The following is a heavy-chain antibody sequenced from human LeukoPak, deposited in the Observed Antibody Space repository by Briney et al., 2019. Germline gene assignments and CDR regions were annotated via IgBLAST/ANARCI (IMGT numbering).Heavy chain of an antibody. CDR1: GFSFSSYW. J-gene: IGHJ1*01. V-gene: IGHV3-74*01. CDR3: ARAPSEIGGYYREYFRH. Sequence: GGSVPHSCAASGFSFSSYWMHWVRQAPGKGLMWVSRIKSDGKTNYADSVKGRFTISRDNAKNTVSLQMNSLRAEDTGVYYCARAPSEIGGYYREYFRHWGHVALVTVSS. D-gene: IGHD3-3*01. CDR2: IKSDGKT.